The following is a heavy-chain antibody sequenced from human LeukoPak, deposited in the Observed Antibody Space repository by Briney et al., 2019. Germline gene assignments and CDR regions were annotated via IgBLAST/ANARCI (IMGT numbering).Heavy chain of an antibody. CDR3: ARGHYASSGYYSSDY. V-gene: IGHV4-31*03. D-gene: IGHD3-22*01. CDR2: IHYIGST. J-gene: IGHJ4*02. CDR1: GGSISSGAYF. Sequence: SETLSLTCTVSGGSISSGAYFWSWIRQHPGKGLEWIGYIHYIGSTYFNPSLKSRVTISVDTSKNHFSLKLSSVTAADTAVYYCARGHYASSGYYSSDYWGQGTLATVSS.